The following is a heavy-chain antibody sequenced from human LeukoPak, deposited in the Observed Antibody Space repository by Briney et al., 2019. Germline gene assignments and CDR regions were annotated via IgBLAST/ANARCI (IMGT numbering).Heavy chain of an antibody. V-gene: IGHV1-69*05. D-gene: IGHD3/OR15-3a*01. CDR2: IIPIFGTA. CDR1: GGTFSSYA. Sequence: SVKVSCKASGGTFSSYAISWVRQAPGQGLEWMGGIIPIFGTANYAQKFQGRVTIITDESTSTAYMELSSLRSEDTAVYCCARDRTGILDYWGQGTLVTVSS. CDR3: ARDRTGILDY. J-gene: IGHJ4*02.